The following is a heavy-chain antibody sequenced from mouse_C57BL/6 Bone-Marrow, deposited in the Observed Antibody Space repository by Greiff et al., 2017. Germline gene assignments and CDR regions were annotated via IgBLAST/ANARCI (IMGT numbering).Heavy chain of an antibody. CDR1: GYTFTSYW. Sequence: QVQLQQPGAELVKPGASVTLSCKASGYTFTSYWMHWVKQRPGQGLEWIGMIHPNSGSTNYNEKFKSKATLTVDKSSSTAYMQLSSLTSEDSAVYYCARVGPGWLLPHYCDYWGQGTTLTVSS. CDR2: IHPNSGST. D-gene: IGHD2-3*01. V-gene: IGHV1-64*01. J-gene: IGHJ2*01. CDR3: ARVGPGWLLPHYCDY.